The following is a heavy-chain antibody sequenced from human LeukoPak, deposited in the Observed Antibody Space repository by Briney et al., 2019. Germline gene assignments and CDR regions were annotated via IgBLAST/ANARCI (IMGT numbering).Heavy chain of an antibody. J-gene: IGHJ4*02. V-gene: IGHV1-2*02. CDR2: INPNSGGT. CDR1: GYTFTGYY. Sequence: EASVKVSCKASGYTFTGYYMHWVRQAPGQGLEWMGWINPNSGGTNYAQKFQGRVTMTRDTSISTAYMELSRLRSDDTAVYYCARDILKATVTTLAYWGQGTLVTVSS. D-gene: IGHD4-17*01. CDR3: ARDILKATVTTLAY.